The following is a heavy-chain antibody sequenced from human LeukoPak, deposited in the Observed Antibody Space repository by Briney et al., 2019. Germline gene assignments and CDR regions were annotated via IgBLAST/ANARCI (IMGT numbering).Heavy chain of an antibody. CDR3: AREKQWLETLDY. J-gene: IGHJ4*02. V-gene: IGHV1-46*01. Sequence: ASVKVSCKASGYTFTSYYMHWVRQAPGQGLEWIGIINPSGGSTSYAQKFQGRVTMTRDTSTSTVYKELSSLRSEDTAVYYCAREKQWLETLDYWGQGTLVTVSS. CDR1: GYTFTSYY. D-gene: IGHD6-19*01. CDR2: INPSGGST.